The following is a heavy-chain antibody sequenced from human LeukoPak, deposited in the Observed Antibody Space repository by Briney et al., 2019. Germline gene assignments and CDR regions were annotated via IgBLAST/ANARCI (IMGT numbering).Heavy chain of an antibody. CDR3: ARGYCGGDCYGD. V-gene: IGHV3-21*01. CDR2: ISGSSRHI. D-gene: IGHD2-21*02. J-gene: IGHJ1*01. Sequence: GGSLRLSCATSGFTFSDYFMNWVRQAPGKGLEYVSSISGSSRHIYYADSVKGRFTISRDNTKSSLYLQMNSLRVEDMAVYYCARGYCGGDCYGDWGQGTLVTVSS. CDR1: GFTFSDYF.